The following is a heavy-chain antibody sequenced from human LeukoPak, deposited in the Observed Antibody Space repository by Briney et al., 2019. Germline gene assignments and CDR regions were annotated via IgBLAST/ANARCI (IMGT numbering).Heavy chain of an antibody. V-gene: IGHV1-2*02. CDR3: ARIRYCGGISCYYIDY. D-gene: IGHD2-2*01. CDR2: IDPNTGDS. CDR1: GYTLTELS. J-gene: IGHJ4*02. Sequence: ASVKVSCKVSGYTLTELSMHWVRQAPGKGFEWMGWIDPNTGDSNYVQKFQGGVTMTRDTSISTAYMELSRLRSDDTAFYCARIRYCGGISCYYIDYWGQGTLVTVSA.